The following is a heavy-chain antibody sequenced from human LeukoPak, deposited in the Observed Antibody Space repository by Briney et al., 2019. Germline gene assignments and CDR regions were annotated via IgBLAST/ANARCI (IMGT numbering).Heavy chain of an antibody. J-gene: IGHJ6*03. Sequence: PGGSLRLPCTASGFMFSRLGMQWVRQAPGEGLEWVAMIWHDGSVEEYADSVKGRFTISRDNSQNTLYLQMNSLRDDDTAVYYCAKEGDQFRGYLDAWGKGTTVTVSS. CDR2: IWHDGSVE. V-gene: IGHV3-33*06. CDR3: AKEGDQFRGYLDA. D-gene: IGHD3-16*01. CDR1: GFMFSRLG.